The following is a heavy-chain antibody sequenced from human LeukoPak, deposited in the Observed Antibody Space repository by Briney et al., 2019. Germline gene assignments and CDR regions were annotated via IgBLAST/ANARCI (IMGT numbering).Heavy chain of an antibody. CDR3: ARGSSGYYREDY. J-gene: IGHJ4*02. CDR2: IYPSGSS. Sequence: PSETLSLTCAVSGGSISGYYWSWIRRPAGKGLEWIGRIYPSGSSNYNPSLKYLVTMSVYTSVKGVSLRLSSVNAAATAVYYCARGSSGYYREDYWGQGTLVTVSS. CDR1: GGSISGYY. D-gene: IGHD3-22*01. V-gene: IGHV4-4*07.